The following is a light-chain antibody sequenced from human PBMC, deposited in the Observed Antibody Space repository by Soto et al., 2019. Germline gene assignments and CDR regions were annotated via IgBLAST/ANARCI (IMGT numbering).Light chain of an antibody. CDR3: QHYVTWPLT. J-gene: IGKJ4*01. Sequence: VMTQSPSTLSVSPGRGPTLSCRASQGIGDTLAWYQQKTGQTPRLLIYDTSIRATGVPARFSGSRSGAEFNLTISSLQSEDFAVYYCQHYVTWPLTFGGGTKVDIK. CDR1: QGIGDT. CDR2: DTS. V-gene: IGKV3-15*01.